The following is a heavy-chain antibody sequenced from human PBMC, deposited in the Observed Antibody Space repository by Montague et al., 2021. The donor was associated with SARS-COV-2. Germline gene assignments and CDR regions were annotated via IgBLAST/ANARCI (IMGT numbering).Heavy chain of an antibody. CDR3: ASGIAATYYYYMDV. J-gene: IGHJ6*03. D-gene: IGHD6-13*01. Sequence: TLSLTCTVSGGSISSGSYYWSWIRQPAGKGLEWIGPIYTSGSTNYNPSLKSRVTISVDTSKNQFSLKLSSVTAADTAVYYCASGIAATYYYYMDVWGKGTTVTVSS. CDR1: GGSISSGSYY. V-gene: IGHV4-61*02. CDR2: IYTSGST.